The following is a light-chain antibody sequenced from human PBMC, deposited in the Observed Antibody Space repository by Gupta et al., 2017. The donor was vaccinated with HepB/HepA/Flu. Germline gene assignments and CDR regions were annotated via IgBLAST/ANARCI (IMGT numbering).Light chain of an antibody. CDR2: AAT. V-gene: IGKV1-39*01. CDR1: RVISSF. Sequence: DIQMTQSPSSLSASVGDRVTISCRASRVISSFLNWYQHKPGKAPTLLIYAATNYQSWVPVRFRGGGSGTEFTLTISGLQPEDFATYYCQQNDDVPYTFGQGTKLEI. J-gene: IGKJ2*01. CDR3: QQNDDVPYT.